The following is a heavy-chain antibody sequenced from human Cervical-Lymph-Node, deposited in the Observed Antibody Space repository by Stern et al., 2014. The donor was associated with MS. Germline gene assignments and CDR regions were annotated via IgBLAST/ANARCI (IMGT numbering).Heavy chain of an antibody. V-gene: IGHV1-18*01. D-gene: IGHD4-17*01. CDR2: ISAYNGNT. Sequence: VQLVESGAEVKKPGASVKVSCKASGYTFTNYGITLVRQAPGQGLEWMGWISAYNGNTNYAQKLQGRVTMTTDTSTSTAYMELRTLRSDDTAVYYCAREEDGDNWYFQHWGQGTLVTVSS. CDR3: AREEDGDNWYFQH. J-gene: IGHJ1*01. CDR1: GYTFTNYG.